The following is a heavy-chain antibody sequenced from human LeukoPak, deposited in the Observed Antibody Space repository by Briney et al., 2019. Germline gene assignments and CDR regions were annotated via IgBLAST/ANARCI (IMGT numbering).Heavy chain of an antibody. CDR2: ISAYNGNT. J-gene: IGHJ4*02. CDR3: ARDVDYYGSGNFDY. CDR1: GYTFTSYG. Sequence: GSVTVSCKASGYTFTSYGISWVRQAPGQGVEGMGWISAYNGNTNYAQKLQGRVTMTTDTSTSTAYMELRSLRSDDTAVYYCARDVDYYGSGNFDYWGQGTLVTVSS. V-gene: IGHV1-18*01. D-gene: IGHD3-10*01.